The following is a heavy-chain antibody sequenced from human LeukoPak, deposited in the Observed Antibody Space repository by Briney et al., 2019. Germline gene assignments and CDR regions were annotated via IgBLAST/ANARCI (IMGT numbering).Heavy chain of an antibody. CDR1: GYTFTSYY. CDR2: INPRGGST. V-gene: IGHV1-46*01. Sequence: ASVKVSCKASGYTFTSYYMHWVRQAPGQGLEWMGIINPRGGSTSYAQKFQGRVTMTRDMSTSTVYMELSSLRSEDTAVYYCARDYRGSESPSICWGQGTLVTVSS. CDR3: ARDYRGSESPSIC. J-gene: IGHJ4*02. D-gene: IGHD3-10*01.